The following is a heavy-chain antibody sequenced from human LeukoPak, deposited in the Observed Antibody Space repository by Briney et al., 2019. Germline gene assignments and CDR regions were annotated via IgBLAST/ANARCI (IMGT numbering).Heavy chain of an antibody. V-gene: IGHV1-18*01. CDR1: GYTFTSYG. CDR2: ISAYNGNT. J-gene: IGHJ3*02. Sequence: ASVKVSCKASGYTFTSYGISWVRQAPGQGLEWMGWISAYNGNTNYAQKLQGRVTMTTDTSTSTAYMELRSLRSDDTAVYYCARDPSITMIVVSGDAFDIWGQGTMVTVSS. CDR3: ARDPSITMIVVSGDAFDI. D-gene: IGHD3-22*01.